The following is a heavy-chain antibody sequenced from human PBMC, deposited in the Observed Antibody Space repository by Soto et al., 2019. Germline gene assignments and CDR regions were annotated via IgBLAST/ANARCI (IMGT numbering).Heavy chain of an antibody. CDR1: GFTFSSYA. CDR2: INGGGST. D-gene: IGHD5-18*01. J-gene: IGHJ3*01. V-gene: IGHV3-23*01. CDR3: AKDDAYTSGYDAFDF. Sequence: EVQLLESGGGLVQPGGSLRLSCAASGFTFSSYAMTWVRQAPGKGLELVSTINGGGSTYYTDSVKSRFTISRDNTKNTLYLQMNSLRADDTAIYYSAKDDAYTSGYDAFDFWGQGTMVTVSS.